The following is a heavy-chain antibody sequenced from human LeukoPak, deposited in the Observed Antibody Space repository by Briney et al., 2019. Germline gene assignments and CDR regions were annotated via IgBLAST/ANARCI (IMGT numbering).Heavy chain of an antibody. CDR2: ISSSSSYI. Sequence: GGSLRLSCAASGFTFSSYSMNWVRQAPGKGLEWVSSISSSSSYIYYADSVKGRFTISRDNSKNTLYLQMNSLRAEDTAVYYCARVYCSSTSCYLLYFDYWGQGTLVTVSS. CDR3: ARVYCSSTSCYLLYFDY. V-gene: IGHV3-21*01. J-gene: IGHJ4*02. D-gene: IGHD2-2*01. CDR1: GFTFSSYS.